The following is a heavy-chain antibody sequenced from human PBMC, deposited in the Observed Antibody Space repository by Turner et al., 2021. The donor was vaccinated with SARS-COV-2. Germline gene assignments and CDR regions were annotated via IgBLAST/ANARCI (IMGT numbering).Heavy chain of an antibody. CDR3: ARAKGPSLYRSYYNPTFFDP. J-gene: IGHJ5*02. D-gene: IGHD1-26*01. Sequence: QVQLQQWGAGLLKTSETLSLTCDVHGGSFSGFYCTWIRQSPGTGLEWIGEINDSGSTTYNPSLKSRRTISVDTSKNQFSLKLTSVTAADTAVYYCARAKGPSLYRSYYNPTFFDPWGQGILVTVSS. V-gene: IGHV4-34*01. CDR1: GGSFSGFY. CDR2: INDSGST.